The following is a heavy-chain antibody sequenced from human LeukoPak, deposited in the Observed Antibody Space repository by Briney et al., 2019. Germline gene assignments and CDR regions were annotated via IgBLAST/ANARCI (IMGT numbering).Heavy chain of an antibody. D-gene: IGHD2-2*01. J-gene: IGHJ4*02. V-gene: IGHV1-69*04. CDR2: IIPILGIA. CDR1: GGTFSSYA. Sequence: SVKVSCKASGGTFSSYAISWVRQAPGQGLEWMGRIIPILGIANYVQKFQGRVTITADKSTSTAYMELKSLRADDTAVYYCARDGTSTDDYWGQGTLVTVSS. CDR3: ARDGTSTDDY.